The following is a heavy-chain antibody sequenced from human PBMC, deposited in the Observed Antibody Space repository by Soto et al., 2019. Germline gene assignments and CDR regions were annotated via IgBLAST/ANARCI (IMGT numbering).Heavy chain of an antibody. V-gene: IGHV1-46*01. CDR1: GYTFTSYY. Sequence: ASVKVSCKASGYTFTSYYMHWVRQAPGQGLEWMGITNPSGGSTSYAQKFQGRVTMTRDTSTSTVYMELSSLRSEDTAVYYCARDPTYYYDSSGPMFDYWGQGTLVTVSS. D-gene: IGHD3-22*01. CDR2: TNPSGGST. J-gene: IGHJ4*02. CDR3: ARDPTYYYDSSGPMFDY.